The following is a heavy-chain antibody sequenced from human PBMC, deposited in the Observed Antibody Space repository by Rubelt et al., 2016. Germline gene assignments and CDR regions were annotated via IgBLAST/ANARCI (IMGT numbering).Heavy chain of an antibody. CDR3: ARASDTGTGTPSDWVDP. CDR2: IYYSGST. D-gene: IGHD1-7*01. CDR1: GGSISSSSYY. V-gene: IGHV4-39*01. Sequence: QLQLQESGPGLVKPSETLSLTCTVSGGSISSSSYYWGWIRQPPGKGLEWIGTIYYSGSTYYNPSLTSRVTISLDTPKIRCARRVRCVNAADTAGDVGARASDTGTGTPSDWVDPWGQGTLVTVSS. J-gene: IGHJ5*02.